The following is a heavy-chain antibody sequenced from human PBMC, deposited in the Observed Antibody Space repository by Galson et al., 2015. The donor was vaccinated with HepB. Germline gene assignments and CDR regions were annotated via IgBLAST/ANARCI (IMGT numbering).Heavy chain of an antibody. CDR3: AKAGSYRGYVRFDP. J-gene: IGHJ5*02. CDR2: INKSGTT. V-gene: IGHV4-59*01. D-gene: IGHD3-10*01. Sequence: YWAWIRQSPGKGLEWIGHINKSGTTAYNSSLRTRVTMSADTSRNQFSLTLTSVTAADTALYFCAKAGSYRGYVRFDPWGPGIRVTVSS. CDR1: Y.